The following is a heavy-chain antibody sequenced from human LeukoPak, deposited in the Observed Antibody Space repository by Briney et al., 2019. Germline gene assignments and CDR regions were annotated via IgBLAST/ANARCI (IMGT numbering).Heavy chain of an antibody. CDR2: INWNGGST. V-gene: IGHV3-20*04. J-gene: IGHJ6*03. CDR1: GFTFDDYG. D-gene: IGHD2-2*02. Sequence: GGSLRLSCAASGFTFDDYGMSWVRQAPGKGLEWFSGINWNGGSTGYADSVKGRFTISRDNAKNSLYLQMNSLRAEDTALSYCARLPTYCSSTSCYTSYYMDVWGKGTTVTVSS. CDR3: ARLPTYCSSTSCYTSYYMDV.